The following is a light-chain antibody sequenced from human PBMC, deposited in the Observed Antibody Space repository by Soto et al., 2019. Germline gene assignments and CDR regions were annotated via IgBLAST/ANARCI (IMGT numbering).Light chain of an antibody. CDR2: KDT. Sequence: SYELTQPPSVSVSPGQTARITCSGDALANHYGYWYHQRPGQAPVLVIYKDTERPSGIPERFSGSSSGTTVTLTISGVQAEDEADYYCQSTDSSGTLYVFGTATKVTVL. J-gene: IGLJ1*01. CDR3: QSTDSSGTLYV. CDR1: ALANHY. V-gene: IGLV3-25*02.